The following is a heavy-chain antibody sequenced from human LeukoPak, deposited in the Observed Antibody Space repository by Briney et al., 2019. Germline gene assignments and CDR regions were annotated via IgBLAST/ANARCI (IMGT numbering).Heavy chain of an antibody. J-gene: IGHJ3*02. V-gene: IGHV3-48*01. CDR2: ISSSSSSI. Sequence: GGSLRLSCAASGFTFSSYSMNWVRQAPGKGLEWISYISSSSSSIYYADSVKGRFTISRDNSKNTLYLQMNSLRAEDTAVYYCAKDPQADSAARPDDAFDIWGQGTMVTVSS. CDR1: GFTFSSYS. D-gene: IGHD6-6*01. CDR3: AKDPQADSAARPDDAFDI.